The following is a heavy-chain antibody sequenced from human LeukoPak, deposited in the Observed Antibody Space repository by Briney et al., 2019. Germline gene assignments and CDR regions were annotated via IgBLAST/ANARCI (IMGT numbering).Heavy chain of an antibody. J-gene: IGHJ4*02. Sequence: GGSLRLSCAASGFTFSSYWMHWVRQAPGKGLEWVAVISYDGSNKYYADSVKGRFTISRDNSKNTLYLQMNSLRAEDTAVYYCARGDGYLLYYFDYWGQGTLVTVSS. D-gene: IGHD5-24*01. CDR2: ISYDGSNK. V-gene: IGHV3-30*01. CDR3: ARGDGYLLYYFDY. CDR1: GFTFSSYW.